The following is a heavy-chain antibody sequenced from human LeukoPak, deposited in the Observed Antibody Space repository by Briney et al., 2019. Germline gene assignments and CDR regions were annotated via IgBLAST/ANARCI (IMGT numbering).Heavy chain of an antibody. D-gene: IGHD6-6*01. CDR1: GFTFSNYA. CDR3: ARGLYSSSP. V-gene: IGHV3-23*01. CDR2: ISGSGGSR. Sequence: GGSLRLSCAASGFTFSNYAMSWVRQAPGKGLEWVSAISGSGGSRYYADSVKGRFTTSRDNSKNTLYLQVNSLRAEDTAVYYCARGLYSSSPWSQGILVTVSS. J-gene: IGHJ4*02.